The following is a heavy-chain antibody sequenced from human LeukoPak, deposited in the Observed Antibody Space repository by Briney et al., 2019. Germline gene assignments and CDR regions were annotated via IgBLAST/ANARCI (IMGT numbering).Heavy chain of an antibody. J-gene: IGHJ5*02. CDR3: AGDLRGDSNWFDP. CDR2: INPDSGST. CDR1: GYTFTSYY. V-gene: IGHV1-46*01. Sequence: ASVKVSCKAFGYTFTSYYIHWVRQAPGQGLEWMVMINPDSGSTSYAHSFQGRLTVTRDTSTNTVYMEMSSLTYEDTAVYYCAGDLRGDSNWFDPWGQGTLVTVSS.